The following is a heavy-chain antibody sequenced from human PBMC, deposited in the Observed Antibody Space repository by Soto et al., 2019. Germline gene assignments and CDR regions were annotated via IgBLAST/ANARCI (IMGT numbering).Heavy chain of an antibody. V-gene: IGHV3-21*04. CDR2: ISSSSSYI. CDR1: GFTFSSYS. D-gene: IGHD3-3*01. Sequence: GVALRLSCAASGFTFSSYSMNWVRQAPGKGLEWVSSISSSSSYIYYADSVKGRFTISRDNAKNSLYLQMNSLRAEDTAVYYCARALSYYDFWPTADYWGQGTLVTVSS. J-gene: IGHJ4*02. CDR3: ARALSYYDFWPTADY.